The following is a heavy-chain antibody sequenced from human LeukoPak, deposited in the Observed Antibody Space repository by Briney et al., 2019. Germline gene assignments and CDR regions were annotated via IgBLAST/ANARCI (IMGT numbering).Heavy chain of an antibody. CDR2: IYYSGST. V-gene: IGHV4-59*01. Sequence: SETLSLTCTVSGGSISGSYWSWIPQPPGKGLEWIGYIYYSGSTNYNPSLKSRVTILVDTSNNQFSLRLNSVTAADTAVYYCARENTMVRGAFDAFDIWGQGTMVTVSS. CDR1: GGSISGSY. D-gene: IGHD3-10*01. CDR3: ARENTMVRGAFDAFDI. J-gene: IGHJ3*02.